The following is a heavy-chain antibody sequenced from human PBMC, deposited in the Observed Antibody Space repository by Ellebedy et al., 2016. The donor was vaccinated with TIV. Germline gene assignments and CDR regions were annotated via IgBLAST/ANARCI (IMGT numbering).Heavy chain of an antibody. D-gene: IGHD6-13*01. CDR3: AVQQQLVHSVDY. V-gene: IGHV4-34*01. CDR2: INHSGST. CDR1: GGSFSGYY. J-gene: IGHJ4*02. Sequence: MPSETLSLTCAVYGGSFSGYYWSWIRQPPGKGLEWIGEINHSGSTNYNPSLKSRVTISVDTSKNQFSLKLSSVTAADTAVYYCAVQQQLVHSVDYWGQGTLVTVSS.